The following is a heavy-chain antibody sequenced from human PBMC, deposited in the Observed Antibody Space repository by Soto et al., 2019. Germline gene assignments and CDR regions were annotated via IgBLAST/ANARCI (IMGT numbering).Heavy chain of an antibody. CDR2: ISSSSSYI. CDR1: GFTFSSYS. Sequence: EVQLVESGGGLVKPGGSLRLSCAASGFTFSSYSMNWVRQAPGKGLEWVSSISSSSSYIYYADSVKGRFTISRDNAKNSLYLQMNSLRAEETAVYYCARVIPETYYDFWSGYYLFDYWGQGTLVTVSS. V-gene: IGHV3-21*01. CDR3: ARVIPETYYDFWSGYYLFDY. J-gene: IGHJ4*02. D-gene: IGHD3-3*01.